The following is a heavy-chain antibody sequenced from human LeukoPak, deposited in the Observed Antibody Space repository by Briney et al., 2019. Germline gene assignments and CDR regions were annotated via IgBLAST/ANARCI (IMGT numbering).Heavy chain of an antibody. V-gene: IGHV1-8*01. J-gene: IGHJ4*02. Sequence: ASVKVSCKASGYTFTSYDINWVRQATGQGLEWMGWMNPNSGNTGYAQKFQGRVTMTRNTSISTAYMELSSLRSEDTAVYYCARAMHVLRYFDWLSPGYWGQGTLVTVSS. D-gene: IGHD3-9*01. CDR1: GYTFTSYD. CDR2: MNPNSGNT. CDR3: ARAMHVLRYFDWLSPGY.